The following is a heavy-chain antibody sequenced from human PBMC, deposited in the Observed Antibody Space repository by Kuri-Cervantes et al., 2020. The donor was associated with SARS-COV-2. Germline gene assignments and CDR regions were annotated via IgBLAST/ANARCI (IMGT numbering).Heavy chain of an antibody. CDR3: ARAKMGFLEWDNWFDP. V-gene: IGHV4-34*01. CDR2: INHSGST. D-gene: IGHD3-3*01. J-gene: IGHJ5*02. CDR1: GGSFSGYY. Sequence: TLSLTCAFYGGSFSGYYWSWIRQPPGKGLEWIGEINHSGSTNYNPSLKSRVTISVDTSKNQFSLKLSSVTAADTAVYYCARAKMGFLEWDNWFDPWGQGTLVTVSS.